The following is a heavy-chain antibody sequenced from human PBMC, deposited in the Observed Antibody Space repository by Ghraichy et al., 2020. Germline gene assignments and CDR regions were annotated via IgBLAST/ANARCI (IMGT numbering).Heavy chain of an antibody. CDR2: ISGSGGST. J-gene: IGHJ5*02. D-gene: IGHD3-16*01. CDR3: ALGGVEKTS. V-gene: IGHV3-23*01. Sequence: GGSLRLSCVGSGFTFRSYAMSWVRQAPGEGLEWVSAISGSGGSTYYADSVKGRFTISRDNSRNTLYLRISSLRAEDTAIYYCALGGVEKTSWGQGTLVTVSS. CDR1: GFTFRSYA.